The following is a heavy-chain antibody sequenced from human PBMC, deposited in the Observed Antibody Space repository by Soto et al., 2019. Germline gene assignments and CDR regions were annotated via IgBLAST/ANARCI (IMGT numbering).Heavy chain of an antibody. J-gene: IGHJ6*02. D-gene: IGHD2-8*01. V-gene: IGHV1-69*13. Sequence: SLKVSCKASGGTFSSYAISWVRQAPGQGLEWMGGIIPIFGTANYAQKFQGRVTITADESTSTAYMELSSLRSEDTAVYYCAVVLMVYAIRRDYYYYGMDVWGQGTTVTVSS. CDR1: GGTFSSYA. CDR3: AVVLMVYAIRRDYYYYGMDV. CDR2: IIPIFGTA.